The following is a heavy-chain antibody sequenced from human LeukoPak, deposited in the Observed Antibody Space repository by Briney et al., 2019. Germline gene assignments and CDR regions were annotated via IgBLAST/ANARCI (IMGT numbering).Heavy chain of an antibody. Sequence: GESLKISCKGSGYSFTSYWIGWVRQMPGKGLEWMGIIYPGDSDTRYSPSFQGQVTISADKSISTAYLQWSSLKASDTAMYYCARHLFDFWSQEDAFDIWGQGTMVTVSS. CDR1: GYSFTSYW. J-gene: IGHJ3*02. D-gene: IGHD3-3*01. CDR2: IYPGDSDT. CDR3: ARHLFDFWSQEDAFDI. V-gene: IGHV5-51*01.